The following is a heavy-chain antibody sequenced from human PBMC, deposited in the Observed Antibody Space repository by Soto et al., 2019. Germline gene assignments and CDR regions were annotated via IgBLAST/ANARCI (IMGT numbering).Heavy chain of an antibody. CDR1: GYTFTSYG. V-gene: IGHV1-3*01. Sequence: QVQLVQSGTEVKKPGASVKVSCKASGYTFTSYGIPWVRQAPGQRLEWMGWINAANGDTQYSPKCQGIVTITRDTAASTADLELSSMRCDATSVYCCVRRHVAATGMDWFYSWGKGTLVAVSA. J-gene: IGHJ5*01. CDR2: INAANGDT. CDR3: VRRHVAATGMDWFYS. D-gene: IGHD6-13*01.